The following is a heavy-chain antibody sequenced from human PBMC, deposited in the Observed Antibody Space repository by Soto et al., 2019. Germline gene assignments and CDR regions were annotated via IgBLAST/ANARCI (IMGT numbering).Heavy chain of an antibody. Sequence: QVQLVQSGAEVKKPGSSVKVSCKASGGTFSSYAISWVRQAPGQGLEWMGGIIPIFGTANYAQKFQGRVTITADESTSTAYMELSSLRSEDTAVYYCAQAGHIVVVTAGNYYYYGMDVWGQGTTVTVSS. CDR1: GGTFSSYA. CDR2: IIPIFGTA. J-gene: IGHJ6*02. CDR3: AQAGHIVVVTAGNYYYYGMDV. V-gene: IGHV1-69*12. D-gene: IGHD2-21*02.